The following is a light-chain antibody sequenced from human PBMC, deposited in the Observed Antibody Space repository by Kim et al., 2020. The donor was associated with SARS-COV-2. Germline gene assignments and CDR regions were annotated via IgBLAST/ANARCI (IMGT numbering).Light chain of an antibody. J-gene: IGKJ4*01. CDR2: DAS. CDR1: QHINNY. Sequence: DIQMTQSPSSLSASVGDRVTITCQESQHINNYLNWYQEKPGKAPRLLIYDASSLETGVPSRFSGSGSGTDFTLTISSLQPEDIATYYCQQCENLPLTFGGGTKVDIK. V-gene: IGKV1-33*01. CDR3: QQCENLPLT.